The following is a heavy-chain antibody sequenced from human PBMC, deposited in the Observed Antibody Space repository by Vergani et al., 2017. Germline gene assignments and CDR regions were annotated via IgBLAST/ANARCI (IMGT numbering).Heavy chain of an antibody. CDR3: TSQGYGDYVASANXFDP. Sequence: EVQLVESGGGLVQPGGSLKLSCAASGFTFSGSAMHWVRQASGKGLEWVGRIRSKANSYATAYAASVKGRFTISGDDSKNTAYLQMNSLNTEDTAVYYCTSQGYGDYVASANXFDPWGQGTLVTVSS. CDR1: GFTFSGSA. D-gene: IGHD4-17*01. J-gene: IGHJ5*02. CDR2: IRSKANSYAT. V-gene: IGHV3-73*01.